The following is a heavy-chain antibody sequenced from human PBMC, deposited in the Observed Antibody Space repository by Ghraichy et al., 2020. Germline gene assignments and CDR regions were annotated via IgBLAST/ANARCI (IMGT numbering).Heavy chain of an antibody. D-gene: IGHD2-21*01. CDR2: IYPGDSDT. V-gene: IGHV5-51*01. J-gene: IGHJ4*02. CDR1: GYSFTSYW. Sequence: GESQNISCKGSGYSFTSYWIGWVRQMPGKGLEWMGIIYPGDSDTRYSPSFQGQVTISADKSISTAYLQWSSLKASDTAMYYCARHFKARRGIGPNFDYWGQGTLVTVSS. CDR3: ARHFKARRGIGPNFDY.